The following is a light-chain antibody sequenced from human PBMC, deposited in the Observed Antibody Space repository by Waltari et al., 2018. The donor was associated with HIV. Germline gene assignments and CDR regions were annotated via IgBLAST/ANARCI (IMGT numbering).Light chain of an antibody. J-gene: IGLJ3*02. CDR3: NSRDSSGYHVRV. CDR1: NLRTFY. V-gene: IGLV3-19*01. CDR2: DKN. Sequence: SSELTQPPAVSVALGQTVKITCQGDNLRTFYASWYQQKPGQAPLLVIYDKNKRPSGIPERFSGSSSGNIASLTITGTQAEDEADYYCNSRDSSGYHVRVFGGGTKLTVL.